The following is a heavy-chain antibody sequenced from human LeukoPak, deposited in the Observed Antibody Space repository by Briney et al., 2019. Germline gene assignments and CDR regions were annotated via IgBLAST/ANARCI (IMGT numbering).Heavy chain of an antibody. V-gene: IGHV3-48*03. CDR1: GFTFSSYE. J-gene: IGHJ4*02. CDR2: ISSTGSTI. CDR3: ARVGWNDPYYFDY. Sequence: GGSPRLSCAASGFTFSSYEMNCVLQAPGKWLEFFSFISSTGSTIYYADSVKGRFTISRDNSKNTLYLQMNSLRAEDTAVYYYARVGWNDPYYFDYWGQGTLVTVSS. D-gene: IGHD1-1*01.